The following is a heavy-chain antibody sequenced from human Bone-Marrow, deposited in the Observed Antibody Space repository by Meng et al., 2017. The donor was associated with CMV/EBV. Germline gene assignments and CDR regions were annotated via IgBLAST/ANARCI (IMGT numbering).Heavy chain of an antibody. CDR1: GGSISSSSYY. Sequence: SETLSLTCTVSGGSISSSSYYWGWIRQPPGKGLEWIGSIYYSGSTYYNPSLKSRVTISVDTSKNQFSLKLSSVTAADTAVYYCARGGGYCSSTSCYYFNYYYYYGMDVWGQGTTVTVSS. CDR3: ARGGGYCSSTSCYYFNYYYYYGMDV. CDR2: IYYSGST. D-gene: IGHD2-2*01. V-gene: IGHV4-39*01. J-gene: IGHJ6*02.